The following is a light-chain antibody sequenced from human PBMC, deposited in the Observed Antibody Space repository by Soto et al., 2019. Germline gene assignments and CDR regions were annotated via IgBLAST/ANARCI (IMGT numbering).Light chain of an antibody. J-gene: IGKJ2*01. Sequence: EIVLTQSPGTLSLSPGERATLSCRASQSVSSSYLAGHQQKPGQAPRLLIYDASSRATGIPDRFSGSGSGTDFPLTISRLEPEDFAVYYCQQYGSSPYTCGQGTKLEIK. CDR1: QSVSSSY. CDR2: DAS. CDR3: QQYGSSPYT. V-gene: IGKV3-20*01.